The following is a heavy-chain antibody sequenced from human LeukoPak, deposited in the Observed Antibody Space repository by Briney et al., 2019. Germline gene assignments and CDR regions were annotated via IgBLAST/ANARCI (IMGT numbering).Heavy chain of an antibody. CDR1: GGTFISYA. CDR3: ARVGGAARDYYYYYMDV. V-gene: IGHV1-69*13. J-gene: IGHJ6*03. D-gene: IGHD6-6*01. CDR2: IIPIFGTA. Sequence: SVKVSCKASGGTFISYAISWVRQAPGQGLEWMGGIIPIFGTANYAQKFQGRVTITADESTSTAYMELSSLRSEDTAVYYCARVGGAARDYYYYYMDVWGKGTTVTVSS.